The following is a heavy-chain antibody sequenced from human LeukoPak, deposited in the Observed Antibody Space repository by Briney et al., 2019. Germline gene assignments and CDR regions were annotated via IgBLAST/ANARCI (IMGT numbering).Heavy chain of an antibody. D-gene: IGHD3-22*01. CDR2: IYTSGIT. J-gene: IGHJ3*02. V-gene: IGHV4-61*02. CDR1: GGSISSGSYY. Sequence: SQTLSLXCTVSGGSISSGSYYWSWIRQPAGKGLEWIGRIYTSGITNYNPSLKSRVTISVDTSKNQFSLKLSSVTAADTAVYYCARVRRGYYDSSGYEDAFDIWGQGTMVTVSS. CDR3: ARVRRGYYDSSGYEDAFDI.